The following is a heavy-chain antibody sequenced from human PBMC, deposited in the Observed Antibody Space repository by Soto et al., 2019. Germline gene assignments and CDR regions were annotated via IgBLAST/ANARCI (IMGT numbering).Heavy chain of an antibody. V-gene: IGHV4-39*01. CDR1: GGSISDDTYY. D-gene: IGHD2-2*01. CDR2: ISYSGTS. J-gene: IGHJ5*02. Sequence: QLQLQESGPGLMKPSETLSLTCTVSGGSISDDTYYWGWIRQPPGMGLEWIGSISYSGTSSYNPSLKIRVPMSVDTSKKQLSLRLRSVIAADTAVYYCARLHCSSPNCVPLDPWGQGTLVIVSS. CDR3: ARLHCSSPNCVPLDP.